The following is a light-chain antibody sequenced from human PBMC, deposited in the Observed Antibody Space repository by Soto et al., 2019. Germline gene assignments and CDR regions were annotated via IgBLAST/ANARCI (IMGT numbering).Light chain of an antibody. Sequence: QLVLTQPPSVSGAPGQRVTISCTGSSSNIGAGSDVHWYQQLPGTAPKLLIYGNSNRPSGVPDRFSGSKSGTSASLAITGLQAEDEADYYCQSYDSSLSGSRVVGTGTKLTVL. CDR1: SSNIGAGSD. CDR2: GNS. J-gene: IGLJ1*01. CDR3: QSYDSSLSGSRV. V-gene: IGLV1-40*01.